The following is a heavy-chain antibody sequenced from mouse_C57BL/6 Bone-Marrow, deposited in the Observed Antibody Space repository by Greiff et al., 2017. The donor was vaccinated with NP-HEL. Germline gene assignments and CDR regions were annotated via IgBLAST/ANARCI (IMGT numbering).Heavy chain of an antibody. CDR1: GYTFTSYW. J-gene: IGHJ4*01. V-gene: IGHV1-64*01. CDR3: ARSWLPYAMDY. CDR2: IHPNSGST. Sequence: VQLQQPGAELVKPGASVKLSCKASGYTFTSYWMHWVKQRPGQGLEWIGMIHPNSGSTNYNEKFKGKATLTVDKSSSTAYMQLSSLTSEDSAVYYCARSWLPYAMDYWGQGTSVTASS. D-gene: IGHD2-2*01.